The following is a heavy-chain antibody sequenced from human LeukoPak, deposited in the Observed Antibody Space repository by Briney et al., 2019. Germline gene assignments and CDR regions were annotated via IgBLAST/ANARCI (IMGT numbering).Heavy chain of an antibody. CDR2: ISSGSSSI. J-gene: IGHJ2*01. CDR1: GFTFSDYS. CDR3: VRSRSARYWYFDL. Sequence: PGGSLRLSCAVSGFTFSDYSMSWIRQAPGKGLEWVSFISSGSSSIYYEDSVKGRFTISRDNAKNSVYLQMNSLRAEDTAVYYCVRSRSARYWYFDLWGRGTLVTVSS. V-gene: IGHV3-11*01.